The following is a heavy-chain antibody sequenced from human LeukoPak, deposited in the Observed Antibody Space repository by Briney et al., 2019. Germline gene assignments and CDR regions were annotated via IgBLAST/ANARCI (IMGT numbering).Heavy chain of an antibody. CDR3: AKARSWYIFDY. CDR2: ISWNSGSI. V-gene: IGHV3-9*01. Sequence: PGGSLGLSCAASGFTFDDYAMHWVRQAPGKGLEWVSGISWNSGSIGYADSVKGRFTISRDNAKNSLYLQMNSLRAEDTALYYCAKARSWYIFDYWGQGTLVTVSS. D-gene: IGHD2-8*02. J-gene: IGHJ4*02. CDR1: GFTFDDYA.